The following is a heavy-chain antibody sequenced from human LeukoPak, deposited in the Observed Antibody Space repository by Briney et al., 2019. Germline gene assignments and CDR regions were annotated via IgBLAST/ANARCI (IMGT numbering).Heavy chain of an antibody. CDR1: GFTVSNNY. J-gene: IGHJ4*02. Sequence: GGSLRLSCAASGFTVSNNYINWVRQAPGKGLEWVSLIYGSGSADYADSVKGRFTISRDNSKNTLYLQMNSLRAEDTAVYYCATPEQHDYWGQGTLVTVSS. CDR3: ATPEQHDY. V-gene: IGHV3-53*01. CDR2: IYGSGSA. D-gene: IGHD6-13*01.